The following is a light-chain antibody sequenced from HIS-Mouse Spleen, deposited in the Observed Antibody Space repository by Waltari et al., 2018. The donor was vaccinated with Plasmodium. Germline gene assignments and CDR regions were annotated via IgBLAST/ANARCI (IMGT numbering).Light chain of an antibody. CDR3: QQSYSTPGT. J-gene: IGKJ4*01. V-gene: IGKV1-39*01. Sequence: DIQMTQSPSSLSASVRDRVTITCRASQSISSYLNWYQQKPGKAPKLLIYAASSLQSGVPSRFSGSGSGTDFTLTISSLQPEDFATYYCQQSYSTPGTFGGGTKVEIK. CDR2: AAS. CDR1: QSISSY.